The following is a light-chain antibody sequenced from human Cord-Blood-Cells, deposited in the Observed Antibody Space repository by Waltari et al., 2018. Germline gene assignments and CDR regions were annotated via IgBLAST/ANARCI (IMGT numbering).Light chain of an antibody. J-gene: IGLJ2*01. Sequence: QSALTQPASVSGSPGPSITISCTGTSRDVGSYNLVSWYQQHPGKAPKLMIYEGSKRPSGVSNRFSGSKSGNTVSLTISGLQAEDEADYYCCSYAGSSTYVVFGGGTKLTVL. V-gene: IGLV2-23*01. CDR3: CSYAGSSTYVV. CDR1: SRDVGSYNL. CDR2: EGS.